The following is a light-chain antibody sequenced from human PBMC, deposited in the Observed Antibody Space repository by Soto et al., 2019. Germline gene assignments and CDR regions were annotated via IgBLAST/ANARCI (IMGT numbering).Light chain of an antibody. CDR2: EVS. V-gene: IGLV2-14*01. Sequence: QSALTQPASVSGSPGQSITISCTGTSSDVGGYNYVSWYQQHPGKAPKLMIYEVSNRPSGVSNRFSGSKSGNTASLTISGLQAEDEADYYCSSYITSSTGVFGTRTKLTVL. CDR3: SSYITSSTGV. CDR1: SSDVGGYNY. J-gene: IGLJ1*01.